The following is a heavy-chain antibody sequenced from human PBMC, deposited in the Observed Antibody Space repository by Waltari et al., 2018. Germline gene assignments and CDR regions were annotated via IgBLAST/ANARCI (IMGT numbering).Heavy chain of an antibody. CDR3: AKVGGIAAAKFQFDF. V-gene: IGHV3-23*01. CDR1: GFTFISYA. D-gene: IGHD6-13*01. J-gene: IGHJ4*02. Sequence: EVQLLESGGGLVQPGGSLRLSCAASGFTFISYAMSWVRQAPGKGLELVSSISGPGLTTFYADSVKGRFSISRDNSKNTLYLQINGLRADDTAVYYCAKVGGIAAAKFQFDFWGRGTLVTVSS. CDR2: ISGPGLTT.